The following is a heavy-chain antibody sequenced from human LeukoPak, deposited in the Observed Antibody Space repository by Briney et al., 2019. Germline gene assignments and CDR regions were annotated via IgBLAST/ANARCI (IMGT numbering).Heavy chain of an antibody. CDR2: IYTSGST. J-gene: IGHJ6*03. CDR3: ARVTRFSYYYYYMDV. CDR1: GGSISSYY. D-gene: IGHD3-3*01. V-gene: IGHV4-4*07. Sequence: SETLSLTCTVSGGSISSYYWSWIRQPAGKGLEWIGRIYTSGSTNYNPYLKSRVTISVDTSKNQFSLKLSSVTAADTAVYYCARVTRFSYYYYYMDVWGKGTTVTVSS.